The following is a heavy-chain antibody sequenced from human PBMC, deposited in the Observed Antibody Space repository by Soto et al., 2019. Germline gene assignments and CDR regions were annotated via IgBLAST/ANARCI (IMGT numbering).Heavy chain of an antibody. CDR1: GGSISSGDYY. CDR2: IYYSGST. J-gene: IGHJ4*02. Sequence: QVQLQESGPGLVKPSQTLSLTCTVSGGSISSGDYYWSWIRQPPGKGLEWIGYIYYSGSTYYNPSRKSRVTIAVDTSKNPCPRKLSSVPAADTAVYYCARVGRGVGYYDSSGYHDYWGQGTLVTVSS. V-gene: IGHV4-30-4*01. D-gene: IGHD3-22*01. CDR3: ARVGRGVGYYDSSGYHDY.